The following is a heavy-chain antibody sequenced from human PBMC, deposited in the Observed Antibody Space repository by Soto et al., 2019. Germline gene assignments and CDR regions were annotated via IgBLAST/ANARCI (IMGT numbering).Heavy chain of an antibody. CDR3: ARQFYGSGSYPSPFYYGMDV. CDR1: GGSISSSSYY. Sequence: ETLSLTCTVSGGSISSSSYYWGWIRQPPGKGLEWIGSIYYSGSTYYNPSLKSRVTISVDTSKNQFSLKLSSVTAADTAVYYCARQFYGSGSYPSPFYYGMDVWGQGTTVTV. J-gene: IGHJ6*02. CDR2: IYYSGST. V-gene: IGHV4-39*01. D-gene: IGHD3-10*01.